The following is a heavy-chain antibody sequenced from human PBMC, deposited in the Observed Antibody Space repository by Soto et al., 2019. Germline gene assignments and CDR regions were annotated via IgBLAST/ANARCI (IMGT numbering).Heavy chain of an antibody. Sequence: ASVKVSCKASGYTFTSYYMHWVRQAPGQGLEWMGIINPSGGSTSYAQKLQGRVTMTTDTSTSTAYMELRSLRSDDTAVYYCARVDSITIFGVVIIGWFDPWGQGTLVTVSS. CDR3: ARVDSITIFGVVIIGWFDP. CDR1: GYTFTSYY. D-gene: IGHD3-3*01. CDR2: INPSGGST. J-gene: IGHJ5*02. V-gene: IGHV1-46*01.